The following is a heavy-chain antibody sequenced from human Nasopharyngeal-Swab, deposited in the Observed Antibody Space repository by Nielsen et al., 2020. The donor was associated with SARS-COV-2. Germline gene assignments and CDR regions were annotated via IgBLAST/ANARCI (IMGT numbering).Heavy chain of an antibody. CDR3: ARAEEMYYYDSSGPFDY. CDR1: GFTFSDYY. Sequence: GESLKISCAASGFTFSDYYMSWIRQAPGKGLEWVSYISSSGSTIYYADSVKGQFTISRDNAKNSLYLQMNSLRAEDTAVYYCARAEEMYYYDSSGPFDYWGQGTLVTVSS. J-gene: IGHJ4*02. CDR2: ISSSGSTI. V-gene: IGHV3-11*04. D-gene: IGHD3-22*01.